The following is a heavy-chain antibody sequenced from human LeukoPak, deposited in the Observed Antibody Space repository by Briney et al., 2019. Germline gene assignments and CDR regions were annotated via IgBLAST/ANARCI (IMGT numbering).Heavy chain of an antibody. CDR1: GGSFNCYY. V-gene: IGHV4-34*01. CDR2: INHSGST. J-gene: IGHJ4*01. D-gene: IGHD6-19*01. CDR3: ARCREVYGCGWYGSYFDF. Sequence: SETLSLTCAVYGGSFNCYYWSWLRQPPGKGLEWIREINHSGSTNYNPSLKSRVTISVDTSKNQFSLKLSSVTAAQTAVYYSARCREVYGCGWYGSYFDFLGQGTLVTGSS.